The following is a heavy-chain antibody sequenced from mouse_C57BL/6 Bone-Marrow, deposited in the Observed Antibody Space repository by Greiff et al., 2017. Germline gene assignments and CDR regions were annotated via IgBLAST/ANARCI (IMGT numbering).Heavy chain of an antibody. J-gene: IGHJ4*01. Sequence: QVQLQQPGAELVKPGASVKLSCKASGYTFTSYWMQWVKQRPGQGLEWIGEIDPSASYTNYNQKFKGKATLTVDTSSSTAYMQLSSLTSEDSAVYYCARYYDYDLYAMDYWGQGTSVTVSS. V-gene: IGHV1-50*01. D-gene: IGHD2-4*01. CDR2: IDPSASYT. CDR1: GYTFTSYW. CDR3: ARYYDYDLYAMDY.